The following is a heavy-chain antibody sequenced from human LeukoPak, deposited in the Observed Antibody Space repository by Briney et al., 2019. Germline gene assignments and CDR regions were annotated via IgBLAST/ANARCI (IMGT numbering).Heavy chain of an antibody. CDR1: GGSFSGYY. CDR3: AKAKGNYDYVWGSYRYTGAFDI. Sequence: SETLSLTCAVYGGSFSGYYWSWIRQPPGKGLEWIGEINHSGSTNYNPSLKSRVTISVDTSKNQFSLKLSSVTAADTAVYYCAKAKGNYDYVWGSYRYTGAFDIWGQGTMVTVSS. CDR2: INHSGST. J-gene: IGHJ3*02. V-gene: IGHV4-34*01. D-gene: IGHD3-16*02.